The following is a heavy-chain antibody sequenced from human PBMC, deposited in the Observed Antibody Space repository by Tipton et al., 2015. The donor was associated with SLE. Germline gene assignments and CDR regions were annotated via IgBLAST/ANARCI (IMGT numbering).Heavy chain of an antibody. CDR2: ISYDGSKK. Sequence: SLRLSCAASGFTFSSYVMHWVRQAPGKGLEWVAVISYDGSKKYYADSVKGRFTISRDNSKNILFLQMDSLRVEDTAVYYCAKDGLYSSAWYFDSWGRGILITVSS. V-gene: IGHV3-30*18. D-gene: IGHD3-22*01. CDR3: AKDGLYSSAWYFDS. CDR1: GFTFSSYV. J-gene: IGHJ4*02.